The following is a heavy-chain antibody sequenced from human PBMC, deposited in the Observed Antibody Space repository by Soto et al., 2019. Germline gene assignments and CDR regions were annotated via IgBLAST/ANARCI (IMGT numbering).Heavy chain of an antibody. CDR1: GDSVSSNSAA. D-gene: IGHD3-22*01. CDR3: ARGKTYYYDSSGYYYVEWFDP. CDR2: TYYRSKWYN. Sequence: SQTLSLTCAISGDSVSSNSAALNWIRQSPSRGLEWLGRTYYRSKWYNDYAVSVKSRITINPDTSKNQFSLQLNSVTPEDTAVYYCARGKTYYYDSSGYYYVEWFDPWGQGTLVTVSS. V-gene: IGHV6-1*01. J-gene: IGHJ5*02.